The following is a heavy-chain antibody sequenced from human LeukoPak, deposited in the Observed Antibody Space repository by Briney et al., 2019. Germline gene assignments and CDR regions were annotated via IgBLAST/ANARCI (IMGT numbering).Heavy chain of an antibody. J-gene: IGHJ4*02. Sequence: PSETLSLTCTVSGGSISNYFWGWVRQPVGKGLEWIGRIYSTGRSDYNPSLKSRITMSVDTSKNQFSLKLSSVTAADTAVYYCARDGPRSGYDLGHFDNLGQGTLVTASS. D-gene: IGHD5-12*01. CDR2: IYSTGRS. CDR3: ARDGPRSGYDLGHFDN. V-gene: IGHV4-4*07. CDR1: GGSISNYF.